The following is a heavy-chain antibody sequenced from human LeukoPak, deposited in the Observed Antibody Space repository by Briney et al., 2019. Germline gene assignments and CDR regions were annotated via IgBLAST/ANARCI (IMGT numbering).Heavy chain of an antibody. V-gene: IGHV4-39*01. CDR3: ASLHTPGYFDY. Sequence: SETLSLTCTVSGGSISSSSYYWGWIRQPPGKGLEWIGTIYYSGSTYYHPSLKSRLTISVDTSKNQFSLKLSSVTAADTAVYYCASLHTPGYFDYWGQGTLVTVSS. CDR2: IYYSGST. J-gene: IGHJ4*02. CDR1: GGSISSSSYY. D-gene: IGHD1-14*01.